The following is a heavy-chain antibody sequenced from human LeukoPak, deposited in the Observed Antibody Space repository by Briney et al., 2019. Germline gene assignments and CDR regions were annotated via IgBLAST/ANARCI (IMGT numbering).Heavy chain of an antibody. D-gene: IGHD3-10*01. CDR2: IYYSGST. V-gene: IGHV4-59*08. J-gene: IGHJ5*02. CDR1: GGSISSYY. Sequence: SETLSLTCTVSGGSISSYYWGWIRQPPGKGLEWIGCIYYSGSTNYNPSLKSRVTISVDTSKNQFSLKLSSVTAADTAVYYCARSLLWFGELLPNWFDPWGQGTLVTVSS. CDR3: ARSLLWFGELLPNWFDP.